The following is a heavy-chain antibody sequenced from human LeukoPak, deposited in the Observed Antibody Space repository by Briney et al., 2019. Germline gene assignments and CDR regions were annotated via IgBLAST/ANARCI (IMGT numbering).Heavy chain of an antibody. Sequence: SETLSPTCTVSGGSISSSSYYWGWIRQPPGKGLEWIGSIYYSGSTYYNPSLKSRVTISVDTSKNQFSLKLSSVTAADTAVYYCVRAYDYVWGSYRYYFDYWGQGTLVTVSS. CDR2: IYYSGST. CDR3: VRAYDYVWGSYRYYFDY. V-gene: IGHV4-39*01. J-gene: IGHJ4*02. D-gene: IGHD3-16*02. CDR1: GGSISSSSYY.